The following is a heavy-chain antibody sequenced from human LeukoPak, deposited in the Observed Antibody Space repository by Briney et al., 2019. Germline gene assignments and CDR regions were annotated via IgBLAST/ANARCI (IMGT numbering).Heavy chain of an antibody. D-gene: IGHD3-3*01. CDR1: GGSTSSGGYY. CDR3: ARGLYYTFWSGSYTEDRFFDY. CDR2: IYYSGST. J-gene: IGHJ4*02. V-gene: IGHV4-31*03. Sequence: SETLSLTCTVSGGSTSSGGYYWTWIRQHPGQGLEWIGYIYYSGSTYYNPSLKSRVTISVDTSRNQVSLKLTSVTAADTAVYYCARGLYYTFWSGSYTEDRFFDYWGQGTLVTVSS.